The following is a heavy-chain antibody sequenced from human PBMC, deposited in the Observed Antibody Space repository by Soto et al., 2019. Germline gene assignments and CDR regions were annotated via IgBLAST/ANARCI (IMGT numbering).Heavy chain of an antibody. J-gene: IGHJ6*02. CDR3: AIDRRSGGSCYSRPYYYSYGMDV. CDR2: IYSGGST. Sequence: EVQLVESGGGLIQPGGSLRLSCAASGFTVSSNYMSWVRQAPGKGLEWVSVIYSGGSTYYADSVKGRFTISRDNSKNTLYLQMNSLRAEDTAVYYCAIDRRSGGSCYSRPYYYSYGMDVWGQGTTVTVSS. V-gene: IGHV3-53*01. D-gene: IGHD2-15*01. CDR1: GFTVSSNY.